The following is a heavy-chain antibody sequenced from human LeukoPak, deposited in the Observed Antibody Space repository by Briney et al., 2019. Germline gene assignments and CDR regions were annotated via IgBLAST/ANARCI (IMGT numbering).Heavy chain of an antibody. Sequence: SEALSLTCTVSGGSISVYYWSWIRQPPGKGLEWLGYTYNSGSTLYNPSLKSRVTISVDTSRNEFSLRLTSVTAADAAVYYCVRDRELNYWGQGTLVTVSS. CDR1: GGSISVYY. CDR3: VRDRELNY. J-gene: IGHJ4*02. V-gene: IGHV4-59*01. CDR2: TYNSGST. D-gene: IGHD3-10*01.